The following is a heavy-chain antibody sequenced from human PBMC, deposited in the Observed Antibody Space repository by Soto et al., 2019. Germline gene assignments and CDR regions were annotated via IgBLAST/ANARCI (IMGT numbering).Heavy chain of an antibody. CDR3: ARAEIVSYSGSGSYSYYYGMDV. V-gene: IGHV1-69*01. Sequence: QVQLVLSGAEVKKPGSSVKVSCKASGGTFSSYAISWVRQAPGQGLEWMGGIIPIFGTANYAQKFQGRVTITADESTSTAYMELRRLRSEDTAVYYCARAEIVSYSGSGSYSYYYGMDVWGQGTTVTVSS. CDR2: IIPIFGTA. D-gene: IGHD3-10*01. J-gene: IGHJ6*02. CDR1: GGTFSSYA.